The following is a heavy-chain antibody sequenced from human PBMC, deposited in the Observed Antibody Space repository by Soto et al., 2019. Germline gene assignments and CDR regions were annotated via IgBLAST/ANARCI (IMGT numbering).Heavy chain of an antibody. D-gene: IGHD2-2*01. CDR3: ASSVMVPAAMGPVDY. CDR1: GFTFSSYA. Sequence: GGSLRLSCAASGFTFSSYAMHWVRQAPGKGLEYVSAISSNGGSTYYANSVKGRFTISRDNSKNTLYLQMGSLRAEDMAVYYCASSVMVPAAMGPVDYWGQGTLVTVSS. CDR2: ISSNGGST. V-gene: IGHV3-64*01. J-gene: IGHJ4*02.